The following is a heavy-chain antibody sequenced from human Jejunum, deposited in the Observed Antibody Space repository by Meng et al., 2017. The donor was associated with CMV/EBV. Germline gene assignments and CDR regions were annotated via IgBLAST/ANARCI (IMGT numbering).Heavy chain of an antibody. D-gene: IGHD7-27*01. J-gene: IGHJ4*02. CDR2: IDSDESST. V-gene: IGHV3-74*01. Sequence: RYWMHWVRQAPGKGLVWVARIDSDESSTSDESKTRYADSVKGRFTISRDNAKNTLYLQMNSLRADDTAVYYCARSTPSQTDYWGWGQGTRVTVSS. CDR1: RYW. CDR3: ARSTPSQTDYWG.